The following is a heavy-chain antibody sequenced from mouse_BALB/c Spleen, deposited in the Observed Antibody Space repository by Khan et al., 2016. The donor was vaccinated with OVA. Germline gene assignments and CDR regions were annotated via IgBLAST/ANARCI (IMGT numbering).Heavy chain of an antibody. D-gene: IGHD2-4*01. Sequence: EVELVESGGGLVKPGGSLKLSCAASGFAFSSYDMSWVRQTPEKRLDWVAYISSGGGSIYFPDTVKSRFTISRDNAKNTLYLQMGSLKSEDTAMYYCTRHQATMITTSCYFDVWGAGTTVTVSS. CDR3: TRHQATMITTSCYFDV. J-gene: IGHJ1*01. V-gene: IGHV5-12-1*01. CDR1: GFAFSSYD. CDR2: ISSGGGSI.